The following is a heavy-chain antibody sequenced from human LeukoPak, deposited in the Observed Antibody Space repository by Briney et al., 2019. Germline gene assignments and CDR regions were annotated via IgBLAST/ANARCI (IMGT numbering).Heavy chain of an antibody. J-gene: IGHJ4*02. Sequence: PGGSLRLSCAASGFTFSSYSMNWVRQAPGKGLEWVSSISSSSSYIYDADSVKGRFTISRDNAKNSLYLQMNSLRAEDTAVYYCARAEYCSSTSCYPYYFDYWGQGTLVTVSS. CDR2: ISSSSSYI. V-gene: IGHV3-21*01. CDR1: GFTFSSYS. D-gene: IGHD2-2*01. CDR3: ARAEYCSSTSCYPYYFDY.